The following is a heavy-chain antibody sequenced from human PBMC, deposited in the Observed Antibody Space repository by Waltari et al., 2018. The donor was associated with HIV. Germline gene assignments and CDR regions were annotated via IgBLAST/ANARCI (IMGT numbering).Heavy chain of an antibody. D-gene: IGHD6-13*01. Sequence: QVQLQESGPGLVKPSDTLSLTCAVSAFSISRRHYSGWIRQSPGKGLEWIGSVFHSGSTFYKPSFKSRVSISVDTSKNQFSLKLTSVTAADTAVYYCARQPAPDSTWFQIYFDYWGQGTVVTVSS. CDR3: ARQPAPDSTWFQIYFDY. J-gene: IGHJ4*02. V-gene: IGHV4-38-2*01. CDR2: VFHSGST. CDR1: AFSISRRHY.